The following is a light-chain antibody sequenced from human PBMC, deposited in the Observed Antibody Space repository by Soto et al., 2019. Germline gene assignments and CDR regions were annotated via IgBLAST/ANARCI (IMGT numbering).Light chain of an antibody. Sequence: EIVLTQSPATLSLSPGERATLSCRASQSVTNSLAWYQQKPGQAPRLLVYDASNRATGIPTRFSGSGSGTEFTLTISSLQSEDFAVYYCQEYNNWPALTFGGGTKVDIK. CDR3: QEYNNWPALT. CDR2: DAS. CDR1: QSVTNS. J-gene: IGKJ4*01. V-gene: IGKV3-11*01.